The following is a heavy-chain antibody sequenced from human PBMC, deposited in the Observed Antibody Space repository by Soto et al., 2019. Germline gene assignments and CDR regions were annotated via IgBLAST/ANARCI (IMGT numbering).Heavy chain of an antibody. J-gene: IGHJ4*02. Sequence: GGSLRLSCAASGFTFSSYGMHWVRQAPGKGLEWVAVISYDGSNKYYADSVKGRFTISRDNSKNTLYLQMNSLRAEDTAVYYCAKDQADTAMVSPFDYWGQGTLVTVSS. CDR3: AKDQADTAMVSPFDY. CDR2: ISYDGSNK. CDR1: GFTFSSYG. D-gene: IGHD5-18*01. V-gene: IGHV3-30*18.